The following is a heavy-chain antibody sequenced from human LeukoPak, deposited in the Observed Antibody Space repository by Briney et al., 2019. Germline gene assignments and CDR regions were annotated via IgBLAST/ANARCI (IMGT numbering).Heavy chain of an antibody. Sequence: GGSLRLSCAASGFTFSDNYMTWIRQAPGKGLEWLSFISSSGDSLYYADSVEGRFTISRDNAKGSLYLQMNNLRAEDTAVYYCAREVVIVPDYYYYGLDVWGQGTTVTVSS. CDR3: AREVVIVPDYYYYGLDV. CDR1: GFTFSDNY. D-gene: IGHD2/OR15-2a*01. V-gene: IGHV3-11*01. CDR2: ISSSGDSL. J-gene: IGHJ6*02.